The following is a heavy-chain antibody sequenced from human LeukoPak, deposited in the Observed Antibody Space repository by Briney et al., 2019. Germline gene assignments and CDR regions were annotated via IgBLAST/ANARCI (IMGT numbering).Heavy chain of an antibody. Sequence: PGGSLRLACAASGFTFSTSWMHWVRQAPGKGLVWVSHINRDGSRTTYADSVKGRFTISRDNAKNTVYLQMNSLRAEDTAVYYCAKGVDVWGKGTTVTVSS. V-gene: IGHV3-74*01. CDR2: INRDGSRT. CDR3: AKGVDV. J-gene: IGHJ6*04. CDR1: GFTFSTSW.